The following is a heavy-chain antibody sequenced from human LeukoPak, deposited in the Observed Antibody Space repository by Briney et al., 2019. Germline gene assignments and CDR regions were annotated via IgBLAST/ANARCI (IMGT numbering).Heavy chain of an antibody. CDR3: AFSPLGDNYGFPY. Sequence: PGRSLRLSCAGSGFTFSSYVMHWVRQAPGRGLEWVSSLSEGGDTAYYADSVKGRFTIYRDNSRDTLYLQANSLRADDTALYYCAFSPLGDNYGFPYWGRGALVIVSS. D-gene: IGHD5-18*01. V-gene: IGHV3-23*01. CDR2: LSEGGDTA. CDR1: GFTFSSYV. J-gene: IGHJ4*02.